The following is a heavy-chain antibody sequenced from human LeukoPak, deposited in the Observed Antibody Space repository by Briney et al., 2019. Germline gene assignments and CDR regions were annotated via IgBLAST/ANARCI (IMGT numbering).Heavy chain of an antibody. Sequence: SQTLSLTSALSGDSVSSNSAARNSVRQSPSRGLELLGRTYYRSKWYNDYAVSVKSRITINPDTSKHQFSLQLNSVTPEDTAVYYCARESSGWKGDFVCFDYWGQGTLVTVSS. V-gene: IGHV6-1*01. CDR1: GDSVSSNSAA. CDR2: TYYRSKWYN. J-gene: IGHJ4*02. D-gene: IGHD6-19*01. CDR3: ARESSGWKGDFVCFDY.